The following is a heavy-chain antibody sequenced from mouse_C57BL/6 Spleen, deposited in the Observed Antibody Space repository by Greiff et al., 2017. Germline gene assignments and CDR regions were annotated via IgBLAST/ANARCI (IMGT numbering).Heavy chain of an antibody. J-gene: IGHJ2*01. V-gene: IGHV5-4*01. Sequence: EVKLVESGGGLVKPGGSLKLSCAASGFTFSSYAMSWVRQTPEKRLEWVATISDGGSYTYYPDNVKGRFTISRDNAKNNLYLQMSHLKSEDTSMYYCARDNWDGAYFDYWGQGTTRTVSS. CDR3: ARDNWDGAYFDY. CDR1: GFTFSSYA. D-gene: IGHD4-1*01. CDR2: ISDGGSYT.